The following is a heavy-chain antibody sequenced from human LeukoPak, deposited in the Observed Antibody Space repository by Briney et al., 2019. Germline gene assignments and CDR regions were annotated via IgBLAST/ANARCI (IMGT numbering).Heavy chain of an antibody. Sequence: PGGSLRLSCAASGFTFSSYWMSWVRQAPGKGLEWVANIKQDGSEKYYVDSVKGRFTISRDNAKNSLYLQMSSLRAEDTAVYYCARAKYYYDSSGYYGFDYWGQGTLVTVSS. J-gene: IGHJ4*02. V-gene: IGHV3-7*01. D-gene: IGHD3-22*01. CDR3: ARAKYYYDSSGYYGFDY. CDR1: GFTFSSYW. CDR2: IKQDGSEK.